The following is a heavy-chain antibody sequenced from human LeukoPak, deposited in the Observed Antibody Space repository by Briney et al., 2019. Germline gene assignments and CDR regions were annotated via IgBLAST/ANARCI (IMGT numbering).Heavy chain of an antibody. Sequence: GGSLRLSCAASGFPFSGYWMDWVRQAPGKGMEWVANIKEDGSQQYYADSVKGRFTISRVNAKNSLYLQMNSLRVEDTAIYYCSRSLDYLGQGALVTVSS. J-gene: IGHJ4*02. CDR1: GFPFSGYW. CDR3: SRSLDY. V-gene: IGHV3-7*01. CDR2: IKEDGSQQ.